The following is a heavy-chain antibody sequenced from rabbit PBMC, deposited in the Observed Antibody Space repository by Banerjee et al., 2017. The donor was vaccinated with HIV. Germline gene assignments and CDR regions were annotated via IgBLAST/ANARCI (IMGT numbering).Heavy chain of an antibody. J-gene: IGHJ4*01. D-gene: IGHD7-1*01. CDR2: IDTASDKT. Sequence: QEQLVEYGGGLVKPGGTLTLTCTASGFTLSSSYYMCWVRQAPGKGLELIACIDTASDKTWYASWAKGRFTISRSTSLNTVDLEMTSLTAADTATYFCARDSAGYAGYGYPDYFNLWGPGTLVTVS. CDR1: GFTLSSSYY. V-gene: IGHV1S43*01. CDR3: ARDSAGYAGYGYPDYFNL.